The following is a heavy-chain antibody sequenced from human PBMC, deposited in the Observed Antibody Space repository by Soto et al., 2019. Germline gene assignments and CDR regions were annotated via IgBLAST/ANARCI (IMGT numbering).Heavy chain of an antibody. V-gene: IGHV3-21*01. CDR3: ARDLGGCTNGVCFRRYYYYGMDF. D-gene: IGHD2-8*01. Sequence: EVQLVESGGGLVKPGGSLRLSCAASGFTFSSYSMNWVRQAPGKGLEWVSSLSSSSSYIYYADSVKGRFTISRDNAKNSLYLQMNSRRSEDTAVYYCARDLGGCTNGVCFRRYYYYGMDFWGQGTTVTVSS. CDR2: LSSSSSYI. CDR1: GFTFSSYS. J-gene: IGHJ6*02.